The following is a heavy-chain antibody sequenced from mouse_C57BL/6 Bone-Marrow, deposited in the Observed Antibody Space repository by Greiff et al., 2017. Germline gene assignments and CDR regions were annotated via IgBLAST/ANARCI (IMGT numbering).Heavy chain of an antibody. Sequence: VKLVESGAELVKPGASVKMSCKASGYTFTTYPIEWMKQNHGQSLEWIGNFHPYNDDTKYNEKFKGKATLTVEKSSSTVYLELSRLTSDDSAVYYCARINWDDAMDYWGQGTSVTVSS. CDR1: GYTFTTYP. CDR2: FHPYNDDT. D-gene: IGHD4-1*02. CDR3: ARINWDDAMDY. J-gene: IGHJ4*01. V-gene: IGHV1-47*01.